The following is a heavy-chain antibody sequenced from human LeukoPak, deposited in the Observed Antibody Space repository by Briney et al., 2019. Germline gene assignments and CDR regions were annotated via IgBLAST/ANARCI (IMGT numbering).Heavy chain of an antibody. D-gene: IGHD6-19*01. V-gene: IGHV1-46*01. CDR3: ARDPRIAVAGTGGPAFDI. Sequence: ASVKVSCKASGYTFTSYYMHWVRQAPGQGLEWMGIINPSGGSTSYAQKFQGRVTMTRDTSTSTVYMELSSLRSEDTAVYYCARDPRIAVAGTGGPAFDIWGQGTMVTVSS. CDR1: GYTFTSYY. CDR2: INPSGGST. J-gene: IGHJ3*02.